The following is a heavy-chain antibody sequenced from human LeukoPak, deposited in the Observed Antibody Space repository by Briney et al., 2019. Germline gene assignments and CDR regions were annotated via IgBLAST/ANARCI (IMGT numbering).Heavy chain of an antibody. CDR1: GYTFTGYY. CDR3: ARDYYDGSGFLSDY. CDR2: INPNSGGT. V-gene: IGHV1-2*02. J-gene: IGHJ4*02. Sequence: ASVKVSCKASGYTFTGYYMHWVRQAPGQGLEWMGWINPNSGGTDYAQKFQGRVTMTRDTSISTAYMELSRLRSDDTAVYYCARDYYDGSGFLSDYWGQGTLVAVSS. D-gene: IGHD3-22*01.